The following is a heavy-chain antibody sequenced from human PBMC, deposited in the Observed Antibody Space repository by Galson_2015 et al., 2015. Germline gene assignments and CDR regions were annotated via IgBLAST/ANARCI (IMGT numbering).Heavy chain of an antibody. CDR3: TTDYMGYYFDY. J-gene: IGHJ4*02. Sequence: SLRLSCAASGFTFSNAWMSWVRQAPGKGLEWVGRIKSKTDGGTTDYAAPVKGRFTISRDDSKNTLYLQMNSLKTEDTAVYYCTTDYMGYYFDYWGQGTLVTVSS. V-gene: IGHV3-15*01. D-gene: IGHD1-26*01. CDR1: GFTFSNAW. CDR2: IKSKTDGGTT.